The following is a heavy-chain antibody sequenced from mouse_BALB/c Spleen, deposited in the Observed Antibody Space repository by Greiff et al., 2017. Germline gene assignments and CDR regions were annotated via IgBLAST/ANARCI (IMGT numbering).Heavy chain of an antibody. CDR2: IDPSDSET. CDR1: GYSFTSYW. J-gene: IGHJ4*01. V-gene: IGHV1S126*01. CDR3: ARRGGDSSGYYAMDY. D-gene: IGHD3-2*01. Sequence: VKLQQSGPQLVRPGASVKISCKASGYSFTSYWMHWVKQRPGQGLEWIGMIDPSDSETRLNQKFKDKATLTVDKSSSTAYMQLSSPTSEDSAVYYCARRGGDSSGYYAMDYWGQGTSVTVSS.